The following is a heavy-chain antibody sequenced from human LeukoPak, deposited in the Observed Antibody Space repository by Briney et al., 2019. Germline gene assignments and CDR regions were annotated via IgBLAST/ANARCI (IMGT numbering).Heavy chain of an antibody. J-gene: IGHJ6*03. V-gene: IGHV3-7*01. CDR2: IKQDGSEK. D-gene: IGHD2-2*01. CDR1: GFTFSSYW. Sequence: GGSLRLSCAASGFTFSSYWMSWVRQAPGKGLEWVANIKQDGSEKYYVDSVKGRFTISRDNAKNSLYLQMNSLRAEDTAVYYCARDPGYCSNTSCSLGYYYMDVWGKGTTVTVSS. CDR3: ARDPGYCSNTSCSLGYYYMDV.